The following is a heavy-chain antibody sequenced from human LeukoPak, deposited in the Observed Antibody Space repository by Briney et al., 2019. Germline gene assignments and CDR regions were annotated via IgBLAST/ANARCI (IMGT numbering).Heavy chain of an antibody. D-gene: IGHD2-15*01. CDR2: ISGGDGST. CDR3: AKSKVVAATMGRFDY. V-gene: IGHV3-23*01. J-gene: IGHJ4*02. Sequence: PGGSLRLSCAASGFTFSSYAMNWVRQAPGMGLEWVSAISGGDGSTYYADSVKGRYTISRDNSKNTLYLQMNSLRAEDTAVYYCAKSKVVAATMGRFDYWGQGTLVTVSS. CDR1: GFTFSSYA.